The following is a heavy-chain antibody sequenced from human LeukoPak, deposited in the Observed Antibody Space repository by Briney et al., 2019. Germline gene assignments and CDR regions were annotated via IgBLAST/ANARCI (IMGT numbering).Heavy chain of an antibody. CDR1: GHSINSHY. CDR2: IHYSGIT. J-gene: IGHJ5*02. V-gene: IGHV4-59*11. CDR3: ARDTYDYYFDP. D-gene: IGHD5-12*01. Sequence: SQTLSFTCTVYGHSINSHYWNWIRQPPGKVPEWIGWIHYSGITYYSPSLKSRVAISVDTSKKQFSLKLNSVTAADTAVYYCARDTYDYYFDPWGQGTLVTVSS.